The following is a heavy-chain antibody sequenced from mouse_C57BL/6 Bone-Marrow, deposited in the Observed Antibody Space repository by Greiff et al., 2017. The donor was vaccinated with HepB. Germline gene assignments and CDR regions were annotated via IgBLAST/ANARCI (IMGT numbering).Heavy chain of an antibody. CDR3: ARAWLLLRYVHAMDY. V-gene: IGHV5-6*01. J-gene: IGHJ4*01. Sequence: EVQLVESGGDLVKPGGSLKLSCAASGFTFSSYGMSWVRQTPDKRLEWVATISSGGSYTYYPDSVKGRFTISRDNAKNTLYLQMSSLKSEDTAMYYCARAWLLLRYVHAMDYWGQGTSVTVSS. CDR2: ISSGGSYT. D-gene: IGHD1-1*01. CDR1: GFTFSSYG.